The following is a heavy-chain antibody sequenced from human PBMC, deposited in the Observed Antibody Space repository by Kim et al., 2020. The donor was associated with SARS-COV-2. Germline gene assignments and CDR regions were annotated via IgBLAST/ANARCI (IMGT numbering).Heavy chain of an antibody. Sequence: ASVKVSCKASGYTFTNYGIAWVRQAPGQGLEWMGWISGNSGKTDYAQKFQGRVTMTTDTSTSTGYMELTSLGSDDTAVYYCARDGYFDNWGQGSLVTVSS. J-gene: IGHJ4*02. V-gene: IGHV1-18*04. CDR1: GYTFTNYG. CDR2: ISGNSGKT. CDR3: ARDGYFDN.